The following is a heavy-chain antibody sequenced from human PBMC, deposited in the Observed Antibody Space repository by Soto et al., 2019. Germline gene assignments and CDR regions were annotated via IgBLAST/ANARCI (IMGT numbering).Heavy chain of an antibody. J-gene: IGHJ4*02. Sequence: QLQLEESGPGLVKSSETLSLTCSVSGDSISSSSYYWGGLRQSPGEGLERIGNIHGNGGTQCKQSLSSRGIITEDTAANQCSLRLTSVTAADPAVYYWASRYGPSEFDHWGQGSLVTVSS. CDR1: GDSISSSSYY. CDR2: IHGNGGT. V-gene: IGHV4-39*01. CDR3: ASRYGPSEFDH. D-gene: IGHD3-9*01.